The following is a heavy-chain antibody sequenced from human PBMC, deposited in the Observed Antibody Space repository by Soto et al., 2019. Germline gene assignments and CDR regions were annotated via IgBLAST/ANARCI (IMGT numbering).Heavy chain of an antibody. CDR1: GDSISSNNYY. J-gene: IGHJ6*04. CDR3: ARHQGYCTGTGCYGYYIMDV. V-gene: IGHV4-39*01. CDR2: INYSGNT. Sequence: SETLSLTCTVSGDSISSNNYYWGWIRQPPGKGLEWIGGINYSGNTYYDPSLKSRVTISVDTSKNQFSLMLTSLTAADTAVYYCARHQGYCTGTGCYGYYIMDVWGKGTRVTVS. D-gene: IGHD2-8*02.